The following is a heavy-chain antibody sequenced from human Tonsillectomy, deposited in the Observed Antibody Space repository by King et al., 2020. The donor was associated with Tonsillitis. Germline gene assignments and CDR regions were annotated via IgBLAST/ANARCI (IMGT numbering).Heavy chain of an antibody. CDR3: AKGPGIMTLANWFDP. D-gene: IGHD3-16*01. Sequence: QLVQSGGGLVQPGGSLRLSCAASGFTFSDYAMSWVRQAPGKGLEWVSVISGSGGSIYNADSVKGRFTISRDNSKNTLYLQMNSLRAEDKAAYYCAKGPGIMTLANWFDPWGQGTLVTVSS. J-gene: IGHJ5*02. CDR1: GFTFSDYA. V-gene: IGHV3-23*04. CDR2: ISGSGGSI.